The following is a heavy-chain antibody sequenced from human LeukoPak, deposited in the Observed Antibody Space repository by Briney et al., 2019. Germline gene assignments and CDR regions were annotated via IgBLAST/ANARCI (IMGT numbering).Heavy chain of an antibody. Sequence: GGSLRLSCAISGLTHHDYAMTWVRQAPGKGLEWVSTIVCDSSKTYYADSVKGRFTISRDNSNYMLFLRMNSLRAEDTAIYYCAKQPYNYYYLDVWGKGTTVTVSS. D-gene: IGHD2-2*02. V-gene: IGHV3-23*01. CDR3: AKQPYNYYYLDV. CDR1: GLTHHDYA. CDR2: IVCDSSKT. J-gene: IGHJ6*03.